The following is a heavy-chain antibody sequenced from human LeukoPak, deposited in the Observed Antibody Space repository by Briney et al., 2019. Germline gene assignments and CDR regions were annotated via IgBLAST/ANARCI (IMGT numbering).Heavy chain of an antibody. J-gene: IGHJ4*02. Sequence: GGSLRLSCAASGFTFSSYAMSWVRQAPGKGLEWVSYISSSGSTIYYADSVKGRFTISRDNAKNSLYLQMNSLRAEDTAVYYCARDSSSWYDDFDYWGQGTLVTVSS. CDR3: ARDSSSWYDDFDY. CDR1: GFTFSSYA. V-gene: IGHV3-48*04. D-gene: IGHD6-13*01. CDR2: ISSSGSTI.